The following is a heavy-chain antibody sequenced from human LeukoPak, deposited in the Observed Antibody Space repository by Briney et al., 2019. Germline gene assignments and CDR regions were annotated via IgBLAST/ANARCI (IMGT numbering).Heavy chain of an antibody. V-gene: IGHV4-34*01. CDR2: INHSGST. D-gene: IGHD2-21*02. J-gene: IGHJ1*01. Sequence: SETLSLTCAVYGGSFSGYYWSWIRQPPGKGLEWIGEINHSGSTNYNPSLTSRVTISVDTSKNQFSLKLSSVTAADTAVYYWASEGPQQDCGGDFRHIFQHWGQGTLVTVSS. CDR3: ASEGPQQDCGGDFRHIFQH. CDR1: GGSFSGYY.